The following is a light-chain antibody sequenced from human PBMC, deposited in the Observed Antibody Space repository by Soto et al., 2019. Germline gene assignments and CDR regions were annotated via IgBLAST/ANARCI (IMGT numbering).Light chain of an antibody. J-gene: IGKJ1*01. Sequence: EIVLTQSPATLSLSPGERATLSCRASQSISSDLAWYHQKPGQAPRLFIYDASNRVTGIPARFRGSGSGTDFTLTISTLEPEDFAVYYCQQRSSWPRTFGQGTKVEIK. CDR1: QSISSD. V-gene: IGKV3-11*01. CDR3: QQRSSWPRT. CDR2: DAS.